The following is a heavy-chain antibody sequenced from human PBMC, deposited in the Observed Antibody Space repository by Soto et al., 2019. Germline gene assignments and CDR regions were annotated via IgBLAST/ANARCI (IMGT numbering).Heavy chain of an antibody. J-gene: IGHJ6*03. D-gene: IGHD2-15*01. CDR1: GFTFSSYS. CDR3: ARDWVRYCSGGSCYSSYYYYYMDV. Sequence: EVQLVESGGGLVQPGGSLRLSCAASGFTFSSYSMNWVRQAPGKGLEWVSSISSSSSYIYYADSVKGRFTISRDNAKNSLYLQMNSLRAEDTAVYYCARDWVRYCSGGSCYSSYYYYYMDVWGKGTTVTVSS. V-gene: IGHV3-21*01. CDR2: ISSSSSYI.